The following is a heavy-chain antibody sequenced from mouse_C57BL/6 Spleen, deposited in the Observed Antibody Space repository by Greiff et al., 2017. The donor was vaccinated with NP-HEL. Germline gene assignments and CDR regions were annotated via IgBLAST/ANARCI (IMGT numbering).Heavy chain of an antibody. Sequence: EVKLMESGGGLVKPGGSLKLSCAASGFTFSDYGMHWVRQAPEKGLEWVAYISSGSSTIYYADTVKGRFTISRDNAKNTLFLQMTSLRSEDTAMYYCARPGAGTGYWYFDVWGTGTTVTVSS. J-gene: IGHJ1*03. D-gene: IGHD3-3*01. CDR2: ISSGSSTI. CDR1: GFTFSDYG. CDR3: ARPGAGTGYWYFDV. V-gene: IGHV5-17*01.